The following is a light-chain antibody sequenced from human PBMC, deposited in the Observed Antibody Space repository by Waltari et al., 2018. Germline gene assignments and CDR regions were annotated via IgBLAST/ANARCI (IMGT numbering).Light chain of an antibody. Sequence: EIVLKQSPGTVSLSPGARATFSCWASQSVRSYLAWYQQKPGQAPRLLIYHASSRATGIPDRFSGSGSGTDFRLTISRLEPEDFAMYYCQQYVESPATFGQGTKVEIK. CDR2: HAS. V-gene: IGKV3-20*01. CDR1: QSVRSY. J-gene: IGKJ1*01. CDR3: QQYVESPAT.